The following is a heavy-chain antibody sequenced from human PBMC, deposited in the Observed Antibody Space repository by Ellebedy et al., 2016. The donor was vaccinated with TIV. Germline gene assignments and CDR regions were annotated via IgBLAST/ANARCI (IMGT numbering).Heavy chain of an antibody. J-gene: IGHJ4*02. D-gene: IGHD3/OR15-3a*01. Sequence: GGSLRLXXVLSGFTPEKFAINWVRQAPGKGLEWVSGVSAFGESTFYAESVQGRFSISRDNGQNTVSLHMSSLRVEDTATYYCAKERVGLRPLGLFDYWGQGTLVTVSA. V-gene: IGHV3-23*01. CDR1: GFTPEKFA. CDR3: AKERVGLRPLGLFDY. CDR2: VSAFGEST.